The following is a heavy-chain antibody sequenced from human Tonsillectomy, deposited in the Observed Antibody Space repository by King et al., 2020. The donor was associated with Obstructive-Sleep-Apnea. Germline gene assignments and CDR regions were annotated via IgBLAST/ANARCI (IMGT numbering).Heavy chain of an antibody. CDR2: ISGSGGST. D-gene: IGHD2-2*01. V-gene: IGHV3-23*04. CDR1: GFTFSSNA. Sequence: VQLVESGGGLVQPGGSLRVSCAASGFTFSSNAMSWVRQAPGKGLEWVSAISGSGGSTYYADSVKGRFTISRDNSKNTLYLQMNSLRAEDTAVYYCAKDPGYGSSPSCDREYYFDYWGQGTLVTVSS. J-gene: IGHJ4*02. CDR3: AKDPGYGSSPSCDREYYFDY.